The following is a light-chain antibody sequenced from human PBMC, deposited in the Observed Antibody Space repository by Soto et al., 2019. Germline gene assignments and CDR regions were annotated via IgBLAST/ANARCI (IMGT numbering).Light chain of an antibody. J-gene: IGLJ2*01. CDR1: NIGSKS. CDR3: QVWDGSGDHVV. Sequence: SYELTQPPSVSVAPGKTASISCGGNNIGSKSVHWYQQKPGQAPVLAIYYDTDRPSGIPERFSGSNSGNTATLTISRVEAGDEADYYCQVWDGSGDHVVFGGGTKVTVL. CDR2: YDT. V-gene: IGLV3-21*04.